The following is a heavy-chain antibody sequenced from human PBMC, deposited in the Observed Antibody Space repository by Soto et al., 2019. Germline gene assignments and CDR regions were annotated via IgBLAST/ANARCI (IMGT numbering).Heavy chain of an antibody. CDR3: TRHAIGVVVPAAIRN. D-gene: IGHD2-15*01. J-gene: IGHJ4*02. Sequence: SETLSLTCAVSGGSISSSSYYWDWIRQPQGKGREGIGTIYYTGTSNYNPSLKSRVTISVDTSKNQFSLHMSSVTAADTGVYYCTRHAIGVVVPAAIRNWGQGSLVTVSS. CDR1: GGSISSSSYY. CDR2: IYYTGTS. V-gene: IGHV4-39*01.